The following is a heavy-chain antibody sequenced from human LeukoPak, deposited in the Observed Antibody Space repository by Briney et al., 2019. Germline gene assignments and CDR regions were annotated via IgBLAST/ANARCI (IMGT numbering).Heavy chain of an antibody. Sequence: GGSLRLSCAASGFTFSSYAMSWVRQAPGKGLGWVSAISGRGGSTYYADSVKGRFTISRDNSKNTLYLQMNSLRAEDTAVYYCAKVVDSSGYTHFDYWGQGTLVTVSS. J-gene: IGHJ4*02. D-gene: IGHD3-22*01. V-gene: IGHV3-23*01. CDR2: ISGRGGST. CDR1: GFTFSSYA. CDR3: AKVVDSSGYTHFDY.